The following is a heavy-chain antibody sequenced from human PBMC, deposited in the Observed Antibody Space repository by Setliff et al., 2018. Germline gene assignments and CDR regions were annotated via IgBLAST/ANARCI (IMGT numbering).Heavy chain of an antibody. CDR2: INHRGST. CDR3: ARGDYFSYYMDV. V-gene: IGHV4-34*01. CDR1: GGTFSDYH. Sequence: PSETLSLTCAAYGGTFSDYHWTWIRQSPEKGLEWIGEINHRGSTNYNPSLKSRLTMSINTSKKQFSLTMNSMTAADTAVYYCARGDYFSYYMDVWGKGTTVTVSS. J-gene: IGHJ6*03.